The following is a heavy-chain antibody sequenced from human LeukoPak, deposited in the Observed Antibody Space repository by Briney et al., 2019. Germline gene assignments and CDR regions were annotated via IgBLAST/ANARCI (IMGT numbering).Heavy chain of an antibody. CDR3: ARGYGDGYNFDYFDY. V-gene: IGHV4-61*01. Sequence: SETLSLTCAVSGYSISSGYYWGWIRQPPGKGLEWIGYIYYSGSTNYNPSLKSRVTISVDTSKNQFSLKLSSVTAADTAVYYCARGYGDGYNFDYFDYWGQGTLVTVSS. CDR1: GYSISSGYY. CDR2: IYYSGST. D-gene: IGHD5-24*01. J-gene: IGHJ4*02.